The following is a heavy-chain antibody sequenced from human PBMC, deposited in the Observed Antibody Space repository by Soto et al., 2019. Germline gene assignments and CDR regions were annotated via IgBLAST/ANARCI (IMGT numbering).Heavy chain of an antibody. CDR3: AHNLRYSSTLNWFDP. V-gene: IGHV2-5*02. D-gene: IGHD6-13*01. Sequence: QITLKESGPTLVKPTQTLTLTCTFSGFSLSTSGVGVGWIRQPPGKALEWLALIYWDDDKRYSPSLKSRLTITKDTSKNQVVLTMTTMDPVDTATYYCAHNLRYSSTLNWFDPWGQGTLVTVSS. J-gene: IGHJ5*02. CDR2: IYWDDDK. CDR1: GFSLSTSGVG.